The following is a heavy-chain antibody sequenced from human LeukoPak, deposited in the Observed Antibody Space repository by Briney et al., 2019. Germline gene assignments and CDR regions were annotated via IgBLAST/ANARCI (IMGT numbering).Heavy chain of an antibody. Sequence: GGSLRLSCAASGFTFSSYWMSWVRQAPGKGLEWVANIRQDGSEKYYVDSVKGRFTISRDNAKNTLYLQINSLRAEDTAVYYCARDRYYGGNSHAFDIWGQGTMVTVSS. CDR2: IRQDGSEK. V-gene: IGHV3-7*01. J-gene: IGHJ3*02. D-gene: IGHD4-23*01. CDR1: GFTFSSYW. CDR3: ARDRYYGGNSHAFDI.